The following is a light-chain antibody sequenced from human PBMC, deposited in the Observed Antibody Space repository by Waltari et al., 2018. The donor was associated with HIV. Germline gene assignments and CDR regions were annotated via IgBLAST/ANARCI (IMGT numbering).Light chain of an antibody. CDR3: QQYYKWFRT. Sequence: EIVMTQSPATLSVSPGERVILSCRASQSVSGNLAWFQQKPGQAPRLLIYGASTRATAIPARFSGSGSGTEFTLTISSLQSEDSALYSCQQYYKWFRTFGQGTKVEV. J-gene: IGKJ1*01. CDR1: QSVSGN. CDR2: GAS. V-gene: IGKV3D-15*01.